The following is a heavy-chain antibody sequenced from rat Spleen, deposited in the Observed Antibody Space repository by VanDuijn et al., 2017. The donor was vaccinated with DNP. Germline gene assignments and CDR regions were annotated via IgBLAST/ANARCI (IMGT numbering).Heavy chain of an antibody. CDR2: ISYSGRT. Sequence: EVQLQESGSGLVKPSQSLSLTCSVTGYSITSNYWGWIRQFPGNKMEYIGHISYSGRTDYNPSLKSRISITRDTSKNHFFLHLNSVTTEDTATYYCARWTRYFDYWGQGVMVTVSS. D-gene: IGHD1-7*01. V-gene: IGHV3-1*01. J-gene: IGHJ2*01. CDR1: GYSITSNY. CDR3: ARWTRYFDY.